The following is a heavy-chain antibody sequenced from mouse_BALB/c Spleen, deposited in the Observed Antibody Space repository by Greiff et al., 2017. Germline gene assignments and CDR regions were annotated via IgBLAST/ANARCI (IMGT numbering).Heavy chain of an antibody. CDR3: ARLDGFAY. J-gene: IGHJ3*01. V-gene: IGHV1S137*01. CDR1: GYTFTDYA. CDR2: ISTYYGDA. Sequence: QVQLKQSGAELVRPGVSVKISCKGSGYTFTDYAMHWVKQSHAKSLEWIGVISTYYGDASYNQKFKGKATMTVDKSSSTAYMELARLTSEDSAIYYCARLDGFAYWGQGTLVTVSA. D-gene: IGHD1-1*01.